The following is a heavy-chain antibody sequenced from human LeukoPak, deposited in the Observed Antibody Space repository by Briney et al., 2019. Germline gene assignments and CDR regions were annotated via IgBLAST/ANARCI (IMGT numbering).Heavy chain of an antibody. D-gene: IGHD3-16*02. CDR1: GYSISSGYY. CDR2: IYHSGST. J-gene: IGHJ5*02. Sequence: SETLSLTCTVSGYSISSGYYWGWIRQPPRKGLEWIGSIYHSGSTYYNPSLKSRVTISVDTSKNQFSLKLSSVTAADTAVYYCARARLRLGELSPWGQGTLVTVSS. CDR3: ARARLRLGELSP. V-gene: IGHV4-38-2*02.